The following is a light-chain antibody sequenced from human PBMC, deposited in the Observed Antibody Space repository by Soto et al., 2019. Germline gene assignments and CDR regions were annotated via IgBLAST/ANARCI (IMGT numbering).Light chain of an antibody. CDR2: WAS. CDR3: QQYYGIPYT. V-gene: IGKV4-1*01. J-gene: IGKJ2*01. CDR1: QSLLYSSNNKNY. Sequence: DIVMTQSPDSLAVSLGERATINCKSSQSLLYSSNNKNYLVWYQQKPGQPPKLLIYWASTRESGVPDRFSGSGSGIDFTLTISSLQAEDVAVYFCQQYYGIPYTFGQGTKLEIK.